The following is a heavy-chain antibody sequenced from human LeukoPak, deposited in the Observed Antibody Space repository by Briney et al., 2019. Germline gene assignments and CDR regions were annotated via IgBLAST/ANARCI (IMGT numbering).Heavy chain of an antibody. D-gene: IGHD6-13*01. CDR3: ARDQGGRAAAGPNYYYGMDV. V-gene: IGHV1-18*01. CDR1: GYTFTSYG. Sequence: ASVKDSCKASGYTFTSYGISWVRQAPGQGLEWMGWISAYNGNTNYAQKLQGRVTMTTDTSTSTAYMELRSLRSDDTAVYYCARDQGGRAAAGPNYYYGMDVWGQGTTVTVSS. CDR2: ISAYNGNT. J-gene: IGHJ6*02.